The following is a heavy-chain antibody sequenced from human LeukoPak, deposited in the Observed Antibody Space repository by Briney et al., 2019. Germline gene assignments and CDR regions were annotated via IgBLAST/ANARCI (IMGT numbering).Heavy chain of an antibody. J-gene: IGHJ6*03. V-gene: IGHV3-30*02. CDR2: TRYDGNNK. D-gene: IGHD2-2*01. Sequence: GGSLRLSCAASGFTFSSYGMHWARQAPGKGLEWVAFTRYDGNNKYYADSVKGRFTISRDNSKSTLYLQMNSLRAEDTAVYYCAKAGVTAVSMPPYNYYYMDVWGKGTTVTV. CDR3: AKAGVTAVSMPPYNYYYMDV. CDR1: GFTFSSYG.